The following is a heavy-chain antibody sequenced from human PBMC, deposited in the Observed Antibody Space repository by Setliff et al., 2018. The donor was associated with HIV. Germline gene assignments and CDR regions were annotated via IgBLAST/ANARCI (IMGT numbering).Heavy chain of an antibody. D-gene: IGHD6-13*01. CDR2: VSSRGDT. CDR1: GGSFSGTYY. J-gene: IGHJ4*02. CDR3: ARAYSSSWIFDY. Sequence: SETLSLTCAVYGGSFSGTYYWSWIRQPAGKGLEWIGRVSSRGDTNYNPSLKSRVTISVDTSKNQFSLKLRSVTAADTAIYYCARAYSSSWIFDYWGQGTLVTVSS. V-gene: IGHV4-59*10.